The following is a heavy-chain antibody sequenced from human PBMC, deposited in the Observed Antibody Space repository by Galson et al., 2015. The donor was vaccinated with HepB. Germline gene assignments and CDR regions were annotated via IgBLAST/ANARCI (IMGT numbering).Heavy chain of an antibody. J-gene: IGHJ6*02. Sequence: SLRLSCAASGFIFNTYAMHWVRQAPGKGLEWVAVISYDGGNSYYAGSVKGRFTISRDNSKSTVYLQMNSLRAEDTAVYYCAKELRYSNNWFQGFYYHGMDAWGPGTAVTVS. CDR1: GFIFNTYA. CDR2: ISYDGGNS. CDR3: AKELRYSNNWFQGFYYHGMDA. V-gene: IGHV3-33*05. D-gene: IGHD1-1*01.